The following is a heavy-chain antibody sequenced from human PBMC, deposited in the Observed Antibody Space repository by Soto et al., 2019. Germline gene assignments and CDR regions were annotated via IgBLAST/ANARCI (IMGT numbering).Heavy chain of an antibody. V-gene: IGHV4-30-4*01. CDR1: GGSISSGDYY. D-gene: IGHD2-2*01. CDR2: IYYSGST. CDR3: ARAEDYCISTRCYGNWFDP. Sequence: QVQLQESGPGLVKPSQTLSLTCTVSGGSISSGDYYWSWIRQPPGTGLEWIGYIYYSGSTYYNPSLKSLLTISVETSKNQFSLKLSSVTDADTAVYYCARAEDYCISTRCYGNWFDPWGKGTLVTVSS. J-gene: IGHJ5*02.